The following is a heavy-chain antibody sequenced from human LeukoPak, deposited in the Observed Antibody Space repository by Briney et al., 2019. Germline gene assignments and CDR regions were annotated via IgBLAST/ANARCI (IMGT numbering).Heavy chain of an antibody. J-gene: IGHJ5*02. V-gene: IGHV1-2*02. CDR3: ARGNYDILTGPGSNWFDP. CDR1: GYAFTGYY. Sequence: ASVKVSCKASGYAFTGYYIHWVRQAPGQGLEWMGWSNPNSGGTNYAQKFQGRVTMTRDTSISTAYMELSRLRSDDMAVHYCARGNYDILTGPGSNWFDPWGQGTLVTVSS. CDR2: SNPNSGGT. D-gene: IGHD3-9*01.